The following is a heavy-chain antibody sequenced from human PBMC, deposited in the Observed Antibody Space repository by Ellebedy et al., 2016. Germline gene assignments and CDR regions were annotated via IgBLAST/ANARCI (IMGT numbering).Heavy chain of an antibody. CDR1: YY. CDR3: TRGGLDNSFDV. CDR2: ISPTSGSTI. J-gene: IGHJ3*01. V-gene: IGHV3-11*04. D-gene: IGHD3-16*01. Sequence: YYWGWIRQPPGKGLVWVSYISPTSGSTIYYADSVKGRFTISRDNAKNSVYLQMNSLSDEDTAVYYCTRGGLDNSFDVWGQGTMVTVSS.